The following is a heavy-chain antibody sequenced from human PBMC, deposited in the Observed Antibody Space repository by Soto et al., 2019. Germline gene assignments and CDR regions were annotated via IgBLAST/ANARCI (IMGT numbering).Heavy chain of an antibody. CDR2: ITSNGGNT. Sequence: EVQLVESGGGLVQPGGSLRLSCAASGFTFSSYAMHWVRQAPGKGLEYVSVITSNGGNTDYASSVKGRFTISRDNSTNTLYLQMGSLRAEDMAVYYCARRSPFGYGMDVWGQGTTVTVSS. J-gene: IGHJ6*02. D-gene: IGHD3-16*01. CDR1: GFTFSSYA. V-gene: IGHV3-64*01. CDR3: ARRSPFGYGMDV.